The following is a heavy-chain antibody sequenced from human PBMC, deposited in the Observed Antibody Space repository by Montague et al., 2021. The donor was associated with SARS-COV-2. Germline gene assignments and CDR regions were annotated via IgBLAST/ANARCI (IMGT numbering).Heavy chain of an antibody. V-gene: IGHV4-34*01. J-gene: IGHJ6*02. CDR1: GGSFSGYY. D-gene: IGHD3-10*01. CDR3: ARASYYYGSGSYYTPRGMDV. Sequence: SETLSLTCAVYGGSFSGYYWSWIRQPPGKGLEWIGEINHSGSTNYNPSLKSRVTISVDTSKNQFSLKLSSVTAADTAVYYCARASYYYGSGSYYTPRGMDVWGQGTTVTVSS. CDR2: INHSGST.